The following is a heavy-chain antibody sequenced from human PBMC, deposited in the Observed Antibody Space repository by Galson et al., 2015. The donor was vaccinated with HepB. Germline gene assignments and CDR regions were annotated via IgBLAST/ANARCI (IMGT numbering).Heavy chain of an antibody. D-gene: IGHD6-19*01. CDR1: GFTFTSYW. V-gene: IGHV3-7*03. CDR3: GRLGSAWYYDH. Sequence: SLRLSCAASGFTFTSYWMSWVRQAPGKGLEWVANIKEDGSEKYYVDSVKGRFTISRDNAKISLYLQMNSLRTEDTAVYYCGRLGSAWYYDHWGQGTLVTVSS. J-gene: IGHJ4*02. CDR2: IKEDGSEK.